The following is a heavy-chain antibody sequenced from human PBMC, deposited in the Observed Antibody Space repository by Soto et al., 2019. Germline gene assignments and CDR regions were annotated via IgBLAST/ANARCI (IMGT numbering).Heavy chain of an antibody. V-gene: IGHV6-1*01. CDR2: TYYRSKWYN. D-gene: IGHD6-19*01. CDR1: GDSVSNNRAA. CDR3: VRMDVAVGWYFDY. Sequence: SQTLSLTCVISGDSVSNNRAAWNWIRQSPSRGLEWLGRTYYRSKWYNDYGVPVKSRIIISPEASKNQFSLHLNSVTTADTAMYYCVRMDVAVGWYFDYWGQGNLVTVSS. J-gene: IGHJ4*02.